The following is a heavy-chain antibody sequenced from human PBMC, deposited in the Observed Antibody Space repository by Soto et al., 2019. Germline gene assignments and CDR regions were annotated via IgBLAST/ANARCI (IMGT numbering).Heavy chain of an antibody. Sequence: QLQLQESGPGLVKPSETLSLTYTVSGGSISDDTYYWGWIRQPPGKGLEWIGSISYSGTSSYNPSLKSRVTMSVDTSKKQLSLRLSSVIATDTAVYYCARLHCNSPNCVPLDPWGQGTLVIVSS. CDR3: ARLHCNSPNCVPLDP. CDR2: ISYSGTS. J-gene: IGHJ5*02. D-gene: IGHD2-2*01. V-gene: IGHV4-39*01. CDR1: GGSISDDTYY.